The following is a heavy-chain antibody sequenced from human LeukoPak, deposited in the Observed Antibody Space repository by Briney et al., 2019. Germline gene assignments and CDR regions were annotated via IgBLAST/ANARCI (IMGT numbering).Heavy chain of an antibody. CDR2: IYPRDGST. V-gene: IGHV1-46*01. CDR1: GYTFTNNY. Sequence: ASVKVSCKASGYTFTNNYLHWVRQAPGQGLEWMGMIYPRDGSTSYAQNFQGRVTVTRDTSTTTVHMELRGLRSEDTAVYYCARDQEGFDYWGQGTLVTVSS. CDR3: ARDQEGFDY. J-gene: IGHJ4*02.